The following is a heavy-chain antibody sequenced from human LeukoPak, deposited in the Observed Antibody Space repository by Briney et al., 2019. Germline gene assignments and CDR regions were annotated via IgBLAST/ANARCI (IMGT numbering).Heavy chain of an antibody. J-gene: IGHJ4*02. V-gene: IGHV4-39*01. CDR1: GGSISSSSYY. Sequence: PSETLSLTCTVSGGSISSSSYYWGWIRQPPGKGLEWIGSIYYVGTTYYNPSLKSRVTISVDTSKNQFSLKLSSVTAADTAVYYCARHATWGDTAMADFDYWGQGTLVTVSS. D-gene: IGHD5-18*01. CDR2: IYYVGTT. CDR3: ARHATWGDTAMADFDY.